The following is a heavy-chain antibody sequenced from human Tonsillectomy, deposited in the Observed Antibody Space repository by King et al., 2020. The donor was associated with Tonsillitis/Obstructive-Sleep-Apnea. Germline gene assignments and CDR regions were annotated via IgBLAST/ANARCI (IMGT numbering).Heavy chain of an antibody. V-gene: IGHV1-69*10. CDR2: IIPILGIA. CDR3: ARLRSGYTSGWYGY. D-gene: IGHD6-19*01. Sequence: HVQLVQSGAEVKKPGSSVKVSCKASGGTFSSNGITWVRQAPGQRLEWMGGIIPILGIANYAQKFQGRVTITADKSTNTAYMEVSSLRSEDTAVYYCARLRSGYTSGWYGYWGQGTLVTVSS. CDR1: GGTFSSNG. J-gene: IGHJ4*02.